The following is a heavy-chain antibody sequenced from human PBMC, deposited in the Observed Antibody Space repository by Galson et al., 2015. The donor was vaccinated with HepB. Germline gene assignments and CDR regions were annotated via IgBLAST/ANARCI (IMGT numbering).Heavy chain of an antibody. D-gene: IGHD3-3*01. V-gene: IGHV1-2*02. CDR1: GYTFTGYY. CDR2: INPNSGGT. CDR3: ARVDFWSGYYSDY. Sequence: SVKVSCKASGYTFTGYYMHWVRQAPGQGLEWMGWINPNSGGTNYAQKFQGRVTMTRDTSISTAYMELSRLRSDDTAVYYCARVDFWSGYYSDYWGQGTLVTVSS. J-gene: IGHJ4*02.